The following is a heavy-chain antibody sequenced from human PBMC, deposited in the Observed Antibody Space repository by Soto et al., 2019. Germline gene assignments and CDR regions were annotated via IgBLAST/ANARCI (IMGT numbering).Heavy chain of an antibody. Sequence: PSETLSLTCTVSGGSIRSSSYYWGWIRQPPGKGLEWIGSINYSGSPYYNPSLRSRVTIFVDTSKNQFSLKLSSVTAADTAVYYCARHYPFGSGSFSPYYFDSWGRGTLVTVSS. D-gene: IGHD3-10*01. CDR2: INYSGSP. J-gene: IGHJ4*02. V-gene: IGHV4-39*01. CDR1: GGSIRSSSYY. CDR3: ARHYPFGSGSFSPYYFDS.